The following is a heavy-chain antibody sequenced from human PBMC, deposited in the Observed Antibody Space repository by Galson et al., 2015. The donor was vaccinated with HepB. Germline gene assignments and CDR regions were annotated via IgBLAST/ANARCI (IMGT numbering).Heavy chain of an antibody. Sequence: AVKVSCKASGYTFTNYDISWGRQAPGQGLEWLGWISTSNGNTNFAQRFQGRLTLATDTSTRTVYMEMRRLRSDDTALYYCARNEYYGSGRQAEYFHHWGQGTLVTVSS. D-gene: IGHD3-10*01. V-gene: IGHV1-18*04. CDR1: GYTFTNYD. CDR3: ARNEYYGSGRQAEYFHH. J-gene: IGHJ1*01. CDR2: ISTSNGNT.